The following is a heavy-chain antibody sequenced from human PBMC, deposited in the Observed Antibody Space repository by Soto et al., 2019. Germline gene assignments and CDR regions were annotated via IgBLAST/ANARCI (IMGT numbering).Heavy chain of an antibody. CDR3: PTNYGSGSTPFDY. V-gene: IGHV1-69*02. D-gene: IGHD3-10*01. CDR2: IIPMLGMS. Sequence: QVQLVQSGAEVKKPGSPVRVSCTASGDTLNFYTISWVRQVPGQGPEWMGRIIPMLGMSNYAQNSQGRFTIMADKSTRTVYMTLSVLTSEDTAVYCCPTNYGSGSTPFDYWGQPTLVTVS. J-gene: IGHJ4*02. CDR1: GDTLNFYT.